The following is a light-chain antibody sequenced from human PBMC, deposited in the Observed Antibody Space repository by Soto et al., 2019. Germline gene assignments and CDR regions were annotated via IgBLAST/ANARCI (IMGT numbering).Light chain of an antibody. J-gene: IGKJ1*01. V-gene: IGKV3-20*01. Sequence: EIVLTQSPATLSLSPGERVTLSCRASQSVSSNLAWYQQSPGQAPRLIIYGASTRATGVPARFSGSGSGTDFILTISRLEPEDFAVYFCQQYGSSPQTFGQGTKVDI. CDR2: GAS. CDR1: QSVSSN. CDR3: QQYGSSPQT.